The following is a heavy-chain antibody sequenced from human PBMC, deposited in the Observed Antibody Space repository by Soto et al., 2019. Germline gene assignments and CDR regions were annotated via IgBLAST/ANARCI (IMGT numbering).Heavy chain of an antibody. V-gene: IGHV4-61*01. Sequence: QVQLQESGPGLVKPSETLSLTCTVSGGSVSSGSYYWSWIRQPPGKGLEWIGYIYYSGSTNYNPSLKSRVTISVDTSKNLFSLKLSSVTAADTAVYYCARLYCGGDCYSTGSWFDPWGQGTLVTVSS. J-gene: IGHJ5*02. CDR1: GGSVSSGSYY. D-gene: IGHD2-21*02. CDR3: ARLYCGGDCYSTGSWFDP. CDR2: IYYSGST.